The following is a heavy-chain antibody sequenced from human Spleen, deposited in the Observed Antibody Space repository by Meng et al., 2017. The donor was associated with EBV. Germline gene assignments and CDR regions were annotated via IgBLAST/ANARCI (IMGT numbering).Heavy chain of an antibody. V-gene: IGHV4-30-4*01. CDR2: MYSSGST. D-gene: IGHD1-14*01. CDR1: CGSIGGGGYY. CDR3: AGVSGSIGVSEYYFDF. J-gene: IGHJ4*02. Sequence: GPGLVKPPHTLATPGAVLCGSIGGGGYYWSWIRQAPRQSLAWIGYMYSSGSTYYNPSLKSWVTISIDTSKNQFSLKLSSVTAADTAVYYCAGVSGSIGVSEYYFDFWGQGTLVTVSS.